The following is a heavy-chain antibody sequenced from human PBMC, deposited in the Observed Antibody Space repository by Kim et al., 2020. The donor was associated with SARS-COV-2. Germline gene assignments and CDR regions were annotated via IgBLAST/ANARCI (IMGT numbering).Heavy chain of an antibody. CDR3: ARGDSSSWWSYGMDV. Sequence: ASVKVSCKASGYTFTSYAMNWVRQAPGQGLEWMGWINTNTGNPTYAQGFTGRFVFSLDTSVSTAYLQISSLKAEDTAVYYCARGDSSSWWSYGMDVWGQGTTVTVSS. J-gene: IGHJ6*02. V-gene: IGHV7-4-1*02. CDR2: INTNTGNP. CDR1: GYTFTSYA. D-gene: IGHD6-13*01.